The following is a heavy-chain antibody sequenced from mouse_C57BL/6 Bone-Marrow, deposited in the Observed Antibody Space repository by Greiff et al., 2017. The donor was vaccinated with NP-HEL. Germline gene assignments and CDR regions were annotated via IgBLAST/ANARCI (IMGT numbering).Heavy chain of an antibody. CDR1: GYTFTDYY. V-gene: IGHV1-76*01. J-gene: IGHJ4*01. CDR3: ARLDDSYAMDY. CDR2: IYPGSGNT. Sequence: QVQLQQSGAELVRPGASVKLSCKASGYTFTDYYINWVKQRPGQGLEWIARIYPGSGNTYYNEKFKGKATLTAEKSSSTAYMQLSSLTSEDSAVYFCARLDDSYAMDYWGQGTSVTVSS.